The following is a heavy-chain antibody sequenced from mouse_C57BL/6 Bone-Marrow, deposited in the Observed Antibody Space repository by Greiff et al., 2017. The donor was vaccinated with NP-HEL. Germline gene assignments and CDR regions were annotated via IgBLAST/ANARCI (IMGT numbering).Heavy chain of an antibody. D-gene: IGHD1-1*01. CDR2: ISYDGSN. Sequence: EVQLVESGPGLVKPSQSLSLTCSVTGYSITSGYYWNWIRQFPGNKLEWMGYISYDGSNNYNPSLKNRISITRDTSKNQFFLKLNSVTTEDTATYYCARDLRSGSSYWYFDVWGTGTTVTVSS. CDR1: GYSITSGYY. J-gene: IGHJ1*03. V-gene: IGHV3-6*01. CDR3: ARDLRSGSSYWYFDV.